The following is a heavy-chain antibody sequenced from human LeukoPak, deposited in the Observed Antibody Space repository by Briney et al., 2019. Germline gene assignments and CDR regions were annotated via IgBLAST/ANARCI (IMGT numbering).Heavy chain of an antibody. CDR1: GFTFSSYS. D-gene: IGHD4-17*01. V-gene: IGHV3-21*01. CDR2: ISSSSSYI. Sequence: GGSLRLSCAASGFTFSSYSMNWVRQAPGKGLEWVSSISSSSSYIYYADPVKGRFTISRDNAKNSLYLQMNSLRAEDTAVYYCARDLLYGDYVDYWGQGTLVTVSS. J-gene: IGHJ4*02. CDR3: ARDLLYGDYVDY.